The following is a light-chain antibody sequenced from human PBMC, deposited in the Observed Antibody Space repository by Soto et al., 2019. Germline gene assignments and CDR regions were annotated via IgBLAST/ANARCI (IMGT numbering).Light chain of an antibody. CDR2: DAS. CDR3: QQRSNWPLT. CDR1: QSVSTY. Sequence: EIVLTQSPATLSLSPGKRATLSCRASQSVSTYLAWYQQKPGPAPRLLIYDASTRATGIPARFSGSGSGTDFTLTISSLEPEDFAVYYCQQRSNWPLTFCGGTKVEIK. V-gene: IGKV3-11*01. J-gene: IGKJ4*01.